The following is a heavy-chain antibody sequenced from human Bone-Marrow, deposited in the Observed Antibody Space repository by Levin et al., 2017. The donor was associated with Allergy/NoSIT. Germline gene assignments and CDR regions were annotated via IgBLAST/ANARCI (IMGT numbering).Heavy chain of an antibody. D-gene: IGHD1-26*01. CDR2: IIPISETP. CDR1: GDTFNSYT. J-gene: IGHJ3*02. CDR3: ARLPYSGTYSIRAFNI. Sequence: ASVKVSCKASGDTFNSYTINWVRQAPGQGLEWMGGIIPISETPTYAQKFQGRVTITADKSTSTAYMQLSSLRSEDTAVYYCARLPYSGTYSIRAFNIWGQGTMVTVSS. V-gene: IGHV1-69*06.